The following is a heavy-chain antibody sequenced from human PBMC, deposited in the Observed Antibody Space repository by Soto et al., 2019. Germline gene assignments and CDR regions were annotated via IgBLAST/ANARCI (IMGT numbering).Heavy chain of an antibody. V-gene: IGHV3-7*04. D-gene: IGHD3-22*01. Sequence: HPGGSLRLSCAASGFPFSTYWMSWVRQAPGKGLEWVANIKQDGRAAWYVDSVKGRFTISRDNAKKSLYLQMNSLRVEDTAVYYCAGGVYQDTSGPFSDVFDIWGQGTRVTVS. CDR2: IKQDGRAA. CDR1: GFPFSTYW. J-gene: IGHJ3*02. CDR3: AGGVYQDTSGPFSDVFDI.